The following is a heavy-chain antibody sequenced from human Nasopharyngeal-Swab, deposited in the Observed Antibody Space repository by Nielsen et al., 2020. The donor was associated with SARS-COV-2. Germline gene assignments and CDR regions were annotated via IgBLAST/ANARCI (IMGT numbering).Heavy chain of an antibody. CDR2: IAHDASNE. CDR1: GFTFSSFG. V-gene: IGHV3-30*03. CDR3: ARDRGALSV. J-gene: IGHJ6*02. Sequence: GESLKISCAASGFTFSSFGMHWVRQAPGKGLEWVAFIAHDASNEYYGDSVKGRFSISRDSSKNTLYLQMDSLRGEDTAVYYCARDRGALSVWGQGTTVTVSS. D-gene: IGHD3-10*01.